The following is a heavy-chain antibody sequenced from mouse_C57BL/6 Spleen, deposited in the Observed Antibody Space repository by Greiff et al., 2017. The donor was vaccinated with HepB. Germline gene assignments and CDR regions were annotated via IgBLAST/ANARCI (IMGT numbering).Heavy chain of an antibody. D-gene: IGHD2-3*01. V-gene: IGHV2-9-1*01. CDR2: IWTGGGT. CDR1: GFSLTSYA. CDR3: ARSDGYYPYYFDY. Sequence: VHLVESGPGLVAPSQSLSITCTVSGFSLTSYAISWVRQPPGKGLEWLGVIWTGGGTNYNSALKSRLSISKDNSKSQVFLKMNSLQTDDTARYYCARSDGYYPYYFDYWGQGTTLTVSS. J-gene: IGHJ2*01.